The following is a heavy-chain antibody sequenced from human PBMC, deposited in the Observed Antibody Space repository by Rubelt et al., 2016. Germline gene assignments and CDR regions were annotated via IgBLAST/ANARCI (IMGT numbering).Heavy chain of an antibody. CDR3: AREKVLSGFLH. V-gene: IGHV4-39*07. Sequence: QLQLHESGPGLVEPSESLSLTCTVSGDSMRNGVHYWGLIRQPPGKGLEWTGSVDQSGITYYNPSLKMRVRRSIDTSKNEFSLNLKSMTVADTAVYYCAREKVLSGFLHWGQGARVTVSS. CDR2: VDQSGIT. J-gene: IGHJ1*01. D-gene: IGHD1-26*01. CDR1: GDSMRNGVHY.